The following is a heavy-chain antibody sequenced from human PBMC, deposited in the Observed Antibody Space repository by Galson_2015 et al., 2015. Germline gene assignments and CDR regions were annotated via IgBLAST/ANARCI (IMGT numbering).Heavy chain of an antibody. Sequence: QSGAEVKKPGESLRISCKGSGYSFTSYWISWVRQMPGKGLEWMGRIDPSDSYTNYSPSFQGHVTISADKSISTAYLQWSSLKASDTAMYYCARHRYYGSGSYTGGDYYYGMDVWGQGTTVTVSS. CDR1: GYSFTSYW. D-gene: IGHD3-10*01. J-gene: IGHJ6*02. V-gene: IGHV5-10-1*01. CDR3: ARHRYYGSGSYTGGDYYYGMDV. CDR2: IDPSDSYT.